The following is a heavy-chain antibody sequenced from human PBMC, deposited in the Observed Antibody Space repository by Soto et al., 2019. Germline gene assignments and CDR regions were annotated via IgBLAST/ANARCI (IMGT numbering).Heavy chain of an antibody. CDR3: AIPSEYSSSQPDY. V-gene: IGHV1-2*02. CDR2: INPNSGGT. D-gene: IGHD6-6*01. CDR1: GYTFTGYY. J-gene: IGHJ4*02. Sequence: ASVKVSCKASGYTFTGYYMHWVRQAPGQGLEWMGWINPNSGGTNYAQKFQGRVTMTRDTSISTAYMELSRLRSDDTAVYYCAIPSEYSSSQPDYWGQGTLVTSPQ.